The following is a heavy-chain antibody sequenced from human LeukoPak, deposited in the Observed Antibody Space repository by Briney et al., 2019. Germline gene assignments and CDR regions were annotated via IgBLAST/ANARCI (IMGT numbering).Heavy chain of an antibody. CDR1: GFTFSDYY. CDR2: ISSSGNTI. CDR3: ARVSFRTTIY. J-gene: IGHJ4*02. D-gene: IGHD3-3*01. Sequence: GGSLRLSCAASGFTFSDYYMSWIRQAPGKGLEWFSHISSSGNTIYYADSVKGRFTISRDNAKNSLFLQMNNLRAEDTAVYYCARVSFRTTIYWGQGTLVTVSS. V-gene: IGHV3-11*01.